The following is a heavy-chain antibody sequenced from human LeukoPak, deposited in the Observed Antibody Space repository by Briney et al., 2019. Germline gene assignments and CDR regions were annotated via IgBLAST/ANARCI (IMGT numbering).Heavy chain of an antibody. J-gene: IGHJ4*02. V-gene: IGHV4-34*01. Sequence: SETLSLTCAVYGGSFSGYYWSWIRQPPGKGLEWIGEINHSGSTNYNPSLKSRVTISVDTSRNQFSLKLSSVTAADTAVYYCARARGQWLTRMGNFDYWGQGTLVTVSS. CDR2: INHSGST. D-gene: IGHD6-19*01. CDR3: ARARGQWLTRMGNFDY. CDR1: GGSFSGYY.